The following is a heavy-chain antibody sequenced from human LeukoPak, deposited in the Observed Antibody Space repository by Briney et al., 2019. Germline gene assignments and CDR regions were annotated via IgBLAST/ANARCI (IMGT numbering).Heavy chain of an antibody. D-gene: IGHD2-21*01. Sequence: PGGSLRLSCAASGFTFSSYSMNLVRQAPGKGLEWVSSISSSSSYIYYADSVKGRFTISRDNAKNSLYLQMNSLRAEDTAVYYCARDGLWPRPSAFDSWGQGTMVTVSS. J-gene: IGHJ3*02. CDR1: GFTFSSYS. CDR2: ISSSSSYI. V-gene: IGHV3-21*01. CDR3: ARDGLWPRPSAFDS.